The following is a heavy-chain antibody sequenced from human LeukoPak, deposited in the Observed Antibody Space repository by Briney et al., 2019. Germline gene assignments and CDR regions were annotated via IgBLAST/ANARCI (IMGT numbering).Heavy chain of an antibody. Sequence: ASVKVSCKASGGTFSSYAISWVRQAPGQGLEWMGGIIPIFGTANYAQKFQGRVTITADKSTSTAYMGLSSLRSEDTAVYYCARPSERGWLPPTGYYYYMDVWGKGTTVTVSS. J-gene: IGHJ6*03. CDR2: IIPIFGTA. D-gene: IGHD5-24*01. CDR3: ARPSERGWLPPTGYYYYMDV. CDR1: GGTFSSYA. V-gene: IGHV1-69*06.